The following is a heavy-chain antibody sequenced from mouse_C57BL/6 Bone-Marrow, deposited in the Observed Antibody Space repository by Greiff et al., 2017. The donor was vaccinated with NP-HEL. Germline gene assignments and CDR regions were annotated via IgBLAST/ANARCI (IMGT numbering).Heavy chain of an antibody. CDR2: IYPGDGDT. CDR1: GYAFSSSW. J-gene: IGHJ2*01. Sequence: VQLQQSGPELVKPGASVKISCKASGYAFSSSWMNWVKQRPGKGLEWIGRIYPGDGDTNYNGKFKGKATLTADKSSSTAYMQLSSLTSEDSAVYFCARSFNGDYFVYWGQGPTLTVPS. V-gene: IGHV1-82*01. CDR3: ARSFNGDYFVY.